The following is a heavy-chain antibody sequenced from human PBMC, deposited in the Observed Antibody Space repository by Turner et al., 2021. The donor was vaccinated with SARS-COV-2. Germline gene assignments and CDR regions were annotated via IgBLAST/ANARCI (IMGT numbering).Heavy chain of an antibody. CDR3: ARETREARFDP. CDR2: IYSGGST. D-gene: IGHD1-26*01. V-gene: IGHV3-53*01. Sequence: EVQLVESGGGWLRPGGSLRLSCAASGFTVSSNYMNWVRQAPGKGLEWVSIIYSGGSTYYADSVKGRFTISRDNSKNTLFLQMNSLRAEDTAVYYCARETREARFDPWGQGTLVTVSS. CDR1: GFTVSSNY. J-gene: IGHJ5*02.